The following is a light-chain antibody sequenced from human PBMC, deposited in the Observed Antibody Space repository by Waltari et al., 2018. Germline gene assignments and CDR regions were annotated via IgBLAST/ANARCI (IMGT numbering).Light chain of an antibody. CDR3: QQYNNWPPWT. CDR1: QGVSSK. J-gene: IGKJ1*01. CDR2: DTS. Sequence: EIVMTQSLATLSVSPGERATLSCRASQGVSSKLAWYQQKPGQPPRLLLYDTSVRAAGIPARFSGSGSGTEFTLTISSLQSDDFAVYYCQQYNNWPPWTFGQGTKVEIK. V-gene: IGKV3-15*01.